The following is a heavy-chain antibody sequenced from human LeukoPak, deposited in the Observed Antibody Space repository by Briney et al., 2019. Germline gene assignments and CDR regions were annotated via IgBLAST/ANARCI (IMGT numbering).Heavy chain of an antibody. CDR3: AKDIKAAVTGAFDI. CDR1: GFTFDDYA. CDR2: IRWISGSI. Sequence: GGSLRLSCAASGFTFDDYAMHWVRQARGRGLEWGSGIRWISGSIGYADSVRGRFTISRDNAKSSLYLQMNSLRSEDTALYYCAKDIKAAVTGAFDIWGQGTMVTVSS. J-gene: IGHJ3*02. V-gene: IGHV3-9*01. D-gene: IGHD2-8*02.